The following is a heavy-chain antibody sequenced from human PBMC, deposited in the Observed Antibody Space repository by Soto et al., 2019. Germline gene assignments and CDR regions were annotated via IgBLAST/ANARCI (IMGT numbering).Heavy chain of an antibody. J-gene: IGHJ5*02. CDR3: ARRLEREWFDP. CDR2: IYPGDSDT. Sequence: PGESLKISCKGSGYSFTTYWIAWVRQLPGKGLEWMGIIYPGDSDTRYNPSFQGQVTISADKSISTAYLQWNSLKASDTAIYYCARRLEREWFDPWGQGTMVTVSS. V-gene: IGHV5-51*01. CDR1: GYSFTTYW.